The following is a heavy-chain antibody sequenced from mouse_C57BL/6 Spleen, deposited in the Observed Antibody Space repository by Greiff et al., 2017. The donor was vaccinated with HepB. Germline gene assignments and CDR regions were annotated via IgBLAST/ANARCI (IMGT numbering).Heavy chain of an antibody. CDR2: IHPNSGST. CDR1: GYTFTSYW. Sequence: QVQLQQPGAELVKPGASVKLSCKASGYTFTSYWMHWVKQRPGQGLEWIGMIHPNSGSTNYNEKFKSKATLTVDKSSSTAYMQLSSLTSEDSAVYYCGYDYDDYFDYWGQGTTLTVSS. J-gene: IGHJ2*01. V-gene: IGHV1-64*01. D-gene: IGHD2-4*01. CDR3: GYDYDDYFDY.